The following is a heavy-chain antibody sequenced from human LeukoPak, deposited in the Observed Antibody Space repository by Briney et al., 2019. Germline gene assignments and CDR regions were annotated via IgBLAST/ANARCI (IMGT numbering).Heavy chain of an antibody. CDR3: TKDLMTGFSSGWYFGY. D-gene: IGHD6-19*01. Sequence: PGGSLRLSCAASGATLHSFAMSWVRQAPGKGLEWLAVTSGTEYSTHYAGSVRGRFIISTDSSKKSLYLQMNSLRAEDTAVYYCTKDLMTGFSSGWYFGYWGLGTLVTVSS. J-gene: IGHJ4*02. CDR1: GATLHSFA. V-gene: IGHV3-23*01. CDR2: TSGTEYST.